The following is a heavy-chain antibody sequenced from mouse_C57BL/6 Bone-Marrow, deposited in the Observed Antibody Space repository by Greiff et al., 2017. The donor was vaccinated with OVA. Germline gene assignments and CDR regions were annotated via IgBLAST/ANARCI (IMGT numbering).Heavy chain of an antibody. Sequence: QVQLKESGAELVRPGASVKLSCKASGYTFTDYYINWVKQRPGQGLEWIARIYPGSGNTYYNEKFKGKATLTAEKSSSTAYMQLSSLTSEDSAVYFCARADYYGSSYGAMDYWGRGTSVTVSS. D-gene: IGHD1-1*01. CDR1: GYTFTDYY. CDR3: ARADYYGSSYGAMDY. CDR2: IYPGSGNT. J-gene: IGHJ4*01. V-gene: IGHV1-76*01.